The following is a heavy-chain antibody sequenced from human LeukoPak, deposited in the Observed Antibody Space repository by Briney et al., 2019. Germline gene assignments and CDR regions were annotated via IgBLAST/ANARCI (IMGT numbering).Heavy chain of an antibody. CDR3: AKDVGSTIDTSGYYYRSRKGAIDM. Sequence: GGSLRLSCAASGFSFSRYGMHWVRQAPGKGLEWVAFILFDGSNKYYTDSVKGRFTISRDDSKNTLFLQMKSLRAEDTAVYYCAKDVGSTIDTSGYYYRSRKGAIDMWGQGTRVTVSS. D-gene: IGHD3-22*01. CDR1: GFSFSRYG. V-gene: IGHV3-30*02. CDR2: ILFDGSNK. J-gene: IGHJ3*02.